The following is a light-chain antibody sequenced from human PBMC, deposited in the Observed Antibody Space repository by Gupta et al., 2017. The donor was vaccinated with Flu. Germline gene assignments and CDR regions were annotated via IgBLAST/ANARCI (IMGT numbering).Light chain of an antibody. CDR2: DNN. CDR1: SDSLTSKY. J-gene: IGLJ3*02. CDR3: QSYDNNNWV. V-gene: IGLV6-57*01. Sequence: NFMLNLPHSLSVSPGKGVTISCTCSSDSLTSKYVRWYQQHPGNSPITVIYDNNKRPSGIPDRFSGSIASSSTSSSITVSGLEDEDEDYCYSQSYDNNNWVFGGGTKLTVL.